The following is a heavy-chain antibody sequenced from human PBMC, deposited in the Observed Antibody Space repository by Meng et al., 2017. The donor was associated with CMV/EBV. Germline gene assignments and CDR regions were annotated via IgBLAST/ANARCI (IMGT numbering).Heavy chain of an antibody. D-gene: IGHD2-2*01. CDR1: GGSVSSGSYY. V-gene: IGHV4-61*01. J-gene: IGHJ6*02. CDR2: IYYSGST. CDR3: ARESVVVPAAMIIKQPDYYYYYGMDV. Sequence: SQTLSLTCTVSGGSVSSGSYYWSWIRQPPGKGLEWIGYIYYSGSTNYNPSLKSRVTISVDTSKNQFSLKLSSVTAADTAVYYCARESVVVPAAMIIKQPDYYYYYGMDVWGQGTTVTVSS.